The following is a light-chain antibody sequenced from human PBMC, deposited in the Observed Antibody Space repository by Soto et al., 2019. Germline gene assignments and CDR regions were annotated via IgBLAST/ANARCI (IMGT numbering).Light chain of an antibody. CDR2: WAS. V-gene: IGKV4-1*01. CDR1: QSILSSSNNKNS. J-gene: IGKJ4*01. CDR3: QQYYSTPPT. Sequence: DIVMTQSPDSLTVSLGERATINCKSSQSILSSSNNKNSLVWYQQKPGQPPKVLINWASTRESGVPDRFSGSGSGAAFTLTISSLHAEDVAVYYCQQYYSTPPTFGGGTKLEIK.